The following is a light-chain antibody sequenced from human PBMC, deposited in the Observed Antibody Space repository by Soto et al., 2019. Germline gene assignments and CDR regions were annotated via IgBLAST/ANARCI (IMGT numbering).Light chain of an antibody. CDR2: SNN. CDR1: SSNIGSNT. CDR3: AAWDDSLNGPV. V-gene: IGLV1-44*01. Sequence: QSVLTQPPSASGTPGQRVTISCSGSSSNIGSNTVNWYQQLPGTAPKLLIYSNNQRPSGVPDRFSGSKSGTSASLAISGRKSEDEADYYCAAWDDSLNGPVFGGGTTLTV. J-gene: IGLJ3*02.